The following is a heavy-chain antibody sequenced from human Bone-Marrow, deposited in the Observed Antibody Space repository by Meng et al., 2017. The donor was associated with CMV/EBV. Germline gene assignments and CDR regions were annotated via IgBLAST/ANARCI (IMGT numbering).Heavy chain of an antibody. V-gene: IGHV5-51*01. CDR2: IYPGDSDT. D-gene: IGHD1-26*01. Sequence: GESLKISCKGSGYSFTSYWIGWVRQMPGKGLEWMGIIYPGDSDTRYSPSFQGQVTISADKSISTPYLQWSSLKASDTAMYYCARRTEGATTYNWFDPWGQGTLVTVSS. CDR1: GYSFTSYW. CDR3: ARRTEGATTYNWFDP. J-gene: IGHJ5*02.